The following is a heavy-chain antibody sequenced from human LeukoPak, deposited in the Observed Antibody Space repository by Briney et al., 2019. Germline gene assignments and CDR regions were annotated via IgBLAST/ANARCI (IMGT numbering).Heavy chain of an antibody. D-gene: IGHD3-22*01. J-gene: IGHJ3*02. CDR2: ISYDGSNK. V-gene: IGHV3-30-3*01. CDR3: AKAGTYYYDSSGQNGAFDI. CDR1: GFTFSSYA. Sequence: GGSLRLSCAASGFTFSSYAMHWVRQAPGKGLEWVAVISYDGSNKYYADSVKGRFTISRDNAKNSLYLQMNSLRAEDTALYYCAKAGTYYYDSSGQNGAFDIWGQGTMVTVSS.